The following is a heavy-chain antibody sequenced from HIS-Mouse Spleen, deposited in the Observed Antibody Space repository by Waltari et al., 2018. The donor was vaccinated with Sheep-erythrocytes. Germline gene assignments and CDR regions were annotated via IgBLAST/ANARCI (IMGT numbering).Heavy chain of an antibody. Sequence: QLQPQESAPGLVKPSETLSLTCTASGGPISSSSYYWGWIRPPPGKGLEWSGSIYYSGSTYYNPSLKSRVTISVDTSKNQFSLKLSSVTAADTAVYYCARHKDTAMVHFDYWGQGTLVTVSS. CDR2: IYYSGST. CDR1: GGPISSSSYY. D-gene: IGHD5-18*01. CDR3: ARHKDTAMVHFDY. J-gene: IGHJ4*02. V-gene: IGHV4-39*01.